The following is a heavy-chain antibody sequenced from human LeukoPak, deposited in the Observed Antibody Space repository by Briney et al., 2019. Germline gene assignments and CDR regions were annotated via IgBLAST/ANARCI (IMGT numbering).Heavy chain of an antibody. Sequence: NPGGSLRLSCAASGFTFSGSALHWVRQAPGKGLEWLGRIKHETDGGTTDYAAPVKGRFTISRDDSKNTLYLQMISLKTEDTAVYYCSTALVGPTYWGQGTLVTVSS. V-gene: IGHV3-15*01. CDR1: GFTFSGSA. J-gene: IGHJ4*02. CDR2: IKHETDGGTT. CDR3: STALVGPTY.